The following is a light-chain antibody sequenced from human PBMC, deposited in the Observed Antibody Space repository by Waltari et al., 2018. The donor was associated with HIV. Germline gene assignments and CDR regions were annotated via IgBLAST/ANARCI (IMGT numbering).Light chain of an antibody. V-gene: IGKV2-28*01. CDR2: SGS. CDR1: QSLLHSNGYNY. CDR3: MQALQTPLT. Sequence: DIVMTQSPLSLPVTPGEPASISCRSSQSLLHSNGYNYLDWYLQKPVQSPQLLINSGSNRASWVPDRFSGGGSGTNFTLKISSVEAEDGGVYYCMQALQTPLTFGGGTKVEI. J-gene: IGKJ4*01.